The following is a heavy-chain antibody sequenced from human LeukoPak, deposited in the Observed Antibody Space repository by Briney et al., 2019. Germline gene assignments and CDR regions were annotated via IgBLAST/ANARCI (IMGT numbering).Heavy chain of an antibody. J-gene: IGHJ4*02. D-gene: IGHD6-19*01. CDR2: ISGSGGST. CDR1: GFTFSYHW. CDR3: AKGSIAVAGTLDY. V-gene: IGHV3-23*01. Sequence: GGSLRLSCAASGFTFSYHWMHWVRQAPGKGLEWVSAISGSGGSTYYADSVKGRFTISRDNSKNTLYLQMNSLRAEDTAVYYCAKGSIAVAGTLDYWGQGTLVTVSS.